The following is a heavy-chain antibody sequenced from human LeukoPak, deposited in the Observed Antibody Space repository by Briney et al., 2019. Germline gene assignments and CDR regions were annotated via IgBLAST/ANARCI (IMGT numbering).Heavy chain of an antibody. D-gene: IGHD2-15*01. J-gene: IGHJ4*02. V-gene: IGHV3-15*07. CDR1: GFSFSDAW. CDR2: IRSKADGGTP. CDR3: TPPSPARYCSDGACHSRADY. Sequence: GGSLRLSCAASGFSFSDAWMNWVRQAPGKGLEWVGHIRSKADGGTPDYIAPVKGRFTISRDDSKDTLYLQMNSLNTEDTAMYYCTPPSPARYCSDGACHSRADYWGQGTLVTVSS.